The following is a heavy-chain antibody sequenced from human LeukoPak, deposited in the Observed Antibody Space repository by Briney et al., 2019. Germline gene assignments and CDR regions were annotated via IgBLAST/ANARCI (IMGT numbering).Heavy chain of an antibody. CDR3: ASRRWLKGLLGGKNNWFDP. V-gene: IGHV4-39*07. J-gene: IGHJ5*02. CDR2: IYYSGST. D-gene: IGHD3-16*01. Sequence: PSETLSLTCTVSGGSITSTDYYWGWIRQPPGKGLEWIGSIYYSGSTYYNASFMSRVTISLDMSKDQFSLKLSSVTAADTAVYYCASRRWLKGLLGGKNNWFDPWGQGTLVTVSS. CDR1: GGSITSTDYY.